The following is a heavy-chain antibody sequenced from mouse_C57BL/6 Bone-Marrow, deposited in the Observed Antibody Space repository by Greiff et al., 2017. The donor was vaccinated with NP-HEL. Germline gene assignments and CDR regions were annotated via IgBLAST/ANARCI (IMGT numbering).Heavy chain of an antibody. J-gene: IGHJ1*03. CDR2: ISDGGSYT. CDR1: GFTFSSYA. Sequence: EVKVVESGGGLVKPGGSLKLSCAASGFTFSSYAMSWVRQTPEKRLEWVATISDGGSYTYYPDNVKGRFTISRDNAKNNLYLQMSHLKSEDTAMYYCARCNWDYWYFDVWGTGTTVTVSS. D-gene: IGHD4-1*01. V-gene: IGHV5-4*03. CDR3: ARCNWDYWYFDV.